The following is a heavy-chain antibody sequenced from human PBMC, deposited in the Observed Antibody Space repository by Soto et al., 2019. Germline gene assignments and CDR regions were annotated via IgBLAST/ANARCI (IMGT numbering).Heavy chain of an antibody. D-gene: IGHD1-26*01. J-gene: IGHJ4*02. V-gene: IGHV3-23*01. CDR3: AKRTVGDH. Sequence: EVQLLESGGGLVQPGGSLRLSCATSGFTFNSYAMSWVRQAPGKGLEWVSTISDSGGNTYYVDSVKGRFTISRDNSKNTLYLQMNSLRAEDTAVYYRAKRTVGDHWGQGTLVTVSS. CDR1: GFTFNSYA. CDR2: ISDSGGNT.